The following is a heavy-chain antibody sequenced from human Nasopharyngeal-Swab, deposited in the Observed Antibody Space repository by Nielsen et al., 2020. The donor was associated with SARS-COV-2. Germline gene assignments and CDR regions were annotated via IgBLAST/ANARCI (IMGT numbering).Heavy chain of an antibody. J-gene: IGHJ4*02. Sequence: GGSLRLSCAASGFTFSSYSMNWVRQAPGKGLEWVSSISSSSSYIYYADSVKGRFTISRDNAKNSLYLQMNSLRAGDTAVYYCARGFQYSSSWSGGGFDYWGQGTLVTVSS. CDR2: ISSSSSYI. CDR1: GFTFSSYS. V-gene: IGHV3-21*01. D-gene: IGHD6-13*01. CDR3: ARGFQYSSSWSGGGFDY.